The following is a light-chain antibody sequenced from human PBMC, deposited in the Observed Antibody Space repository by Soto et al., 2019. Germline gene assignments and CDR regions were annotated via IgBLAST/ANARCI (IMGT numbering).Light chain of an antibody. CDR1: HESSNY. J-gene: IGKJ1*01. CDR3: QQYDHLPRT. CDR2: DAS. V-gene: IGKV1-33*01. Sequence: DIQMIQSPSSLSASVGDRVTITCQASHESSNYLNWYQQKPGKAPKLLLYDASNLERGVPSRFSGRGSGTDFTFTISSQQPEDFATYYCQQYDHLPRTFGRGTKEEIK.